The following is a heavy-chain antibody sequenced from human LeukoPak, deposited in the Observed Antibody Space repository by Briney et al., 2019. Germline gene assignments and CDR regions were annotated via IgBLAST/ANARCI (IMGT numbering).Heavy chain of an antibody. CDR1: GGSMTTYY. D-gene: IGHD3-16*01. V-gene: IGHV4-59*01. Sequence: PSETLSLTCTVSGGSMTTYYWSWIREAPGKGLEWIGNIHYSGRTNYNPSLKSRVTISVDTSKNQFSLKLRSVTAADTAVYYCARDNPRMITPSEYWGQGTLVTVSP. CDR3: ARDNPRMITPSEY. J-gene: IGHJ4*02. CDR2: IHYSGRT.